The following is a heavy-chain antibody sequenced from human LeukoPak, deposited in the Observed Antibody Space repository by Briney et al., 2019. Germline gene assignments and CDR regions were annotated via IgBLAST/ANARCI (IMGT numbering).Heavy chain of an antibody. CDR3: ARVYARTGGPLDY. D-gene: IGHD7-27*01. Sequence: GGSLRLSCAASGFTFSSYSMNWVRQAPGKGLEWVSSISSSSSYIYYADSVKGRFTISRDNAKNSLYLQMNSLRAEDTAVYYCARVYARTGGPLDYWGQGTLVTVSS. CDR1: GFTFSSYS. J-gene: IGHJ4*02. V-gene: IGHV3-21*01. CDR2: ISSSSSYI.